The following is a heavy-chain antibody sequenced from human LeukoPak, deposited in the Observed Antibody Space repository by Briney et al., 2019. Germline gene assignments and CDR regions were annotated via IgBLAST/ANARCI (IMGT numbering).Heavy chain of an antibody. CDR1: GDSFGNYY. V-gene: IGHV4-59*01. Sequence: SETLSLTCTVSGDSFGNYYWTWIRQPPGKGLEGVAHIFKSGTITYSPSLQSRVTMSIDMSNNQFSLQLGSVTAADTAVYYCERVGLFGVVDYFDYWGQGALVIVSS. CDR3: ERVGLFGVVDYFDY. CDR2: IFKSGTI. J-gene: IGHJ4*02. D-gene: IGHD3-3*01.